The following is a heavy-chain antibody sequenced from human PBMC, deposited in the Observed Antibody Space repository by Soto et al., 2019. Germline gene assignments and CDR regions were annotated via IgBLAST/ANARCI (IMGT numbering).Heavy chain of an antibody. V-gene: IGHV3-33*01. CDR2: IWYDGSNK. CDR3: ARDRGGPPLRYYYGMDV. Sequence: QVRLVESGGGVVQPGRSLRLSCAASGFTFSSYGMHWVRQAPGKGLEWVAVIWYDGSNKYYADSVKGRFTISRDNSKNTLYLQMNSLRAEDTAVYYCARDRGGPPLRYYYGMDVWGQGTTVTVSS. D-gene: IGHD2-15*01. CDR1: GFTFSSYG. J-gene: IGHJ6*02.